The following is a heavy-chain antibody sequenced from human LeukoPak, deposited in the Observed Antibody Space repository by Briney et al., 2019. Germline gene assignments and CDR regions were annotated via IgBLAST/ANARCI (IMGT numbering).Heavy chain of an antibody. CDR2: IYYSGST. D-gene: IGHD6-19*01. CDR1: GGSISSYY. Sequence: SETLSLTCTVSGGSISSYYWSWIRQPPGKGLEWIGYIYYSGSTNYNPSLKSRVTISVDTSKNQFSLKLSSVTAADTAVYYCARVSTGSGWHFDYWGQGTLVTVSS. CDR3: ARVSTGSGWHFDY. J-gene: IGHJ4*02. V-gene: IGHV4-59*08.